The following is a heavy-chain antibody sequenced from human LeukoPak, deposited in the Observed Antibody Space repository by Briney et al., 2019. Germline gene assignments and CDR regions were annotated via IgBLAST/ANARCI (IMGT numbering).Heavy chain of an antibody. CDR1: GFTFDDYA. D-gene: IGHD3-22*01. Sequence: GGSLRLSCAASGFTFDDYAMHWVRQAPGKGLEWVSGINWDSGSKGYADSVKGRFTISRDNAKNSLYLQMNSLRAEDTALYYCAKGGADSSGYSLNWFDPWGQGTLVTVSS. J-gene: IGHJ5*02. V-gene: IGHV3-9*01. CDR3: AKGGADSSGYSLNWFDP. CDR2: INWDSGSK.